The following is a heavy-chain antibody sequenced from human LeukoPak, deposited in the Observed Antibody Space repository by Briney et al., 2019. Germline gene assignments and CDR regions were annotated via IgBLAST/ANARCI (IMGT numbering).Heavy chain of an antibody. D-gene: IGHD1-20*01. V-gene: IGHV4-39*07. Sequence: PSETLSLTCTVSGGSISSSSYYWAWIRQPPGKGLEWIGEINHSGSTNYNPSLKSRVTISVDTSKNQFSLKLSSVTAADTAVYYCARAGPVSRFDYWGQGTLVTVSS. CDR3: ARAGPVSRFDY. CDR1: GGSISSSSYY. J-gene: IGHJ4*02. CDR2: INHSGST.